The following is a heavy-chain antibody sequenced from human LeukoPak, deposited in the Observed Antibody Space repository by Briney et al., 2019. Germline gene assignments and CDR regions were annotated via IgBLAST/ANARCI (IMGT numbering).Heavy chain of an antibody. CDR1: SGSFSGYY. D-gene: IGHD2-2*01. CDR3: ARGRTRPIYYFDY. J-gene: IGHJ4*02. V-gene: IGHV4-34*01. Sequence: SETLSLTCAVYSGSFSGYYWSWIRQPPGKGLEWIGEINDSGSTNCNPSLKSRVTISVDTSKNQFSLKLTSVTAADTALYYCARGRTRPIYYFDYWGQGTLVTVSS. CDR2: INDSGST.